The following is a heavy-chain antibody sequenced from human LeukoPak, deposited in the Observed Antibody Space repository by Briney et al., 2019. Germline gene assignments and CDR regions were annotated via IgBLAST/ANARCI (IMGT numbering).Heavy chain of an antibody. V-gene: IGHV3-53*01. CDR2: IYSGGST. CDR3: ARERDYPDAFDI. Sequence: GGSLRLSCAASGFTVSSNYMSWVRQAPGKGLEWVSVIYSGGSTYYADSVKGRFTISRDNSKNTLYLQMNSLRAEATAVYYCARERDYPDAFDIWGQGTMVTVSS. CDR1: GFTVSSNY. D-gene: IGHD4-11*01. J-gene: IGHJ3*02.